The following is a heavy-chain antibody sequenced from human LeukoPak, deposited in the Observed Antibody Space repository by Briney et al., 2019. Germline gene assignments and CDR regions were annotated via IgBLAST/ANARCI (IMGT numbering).Heavy chain of an antibody. J-gene: IGHJ4*02. Sequence: GGSLRLSCSASGFTFSSYAMHWVRQAPGKGLEYVSAISSNGGSIYYADSVKGRFTISRDNSKNTLYLQMSSLRAEDTAVYYCVKDLSVSTFGGVIVSPFDYWGQGTLVTVSS. CDR1: GFTFSSYA. CDR2: ISSNGGSI. D-gene: IGHD3-16*02. CDR3: VKDLSVSTFGGVIVSPFDY. V-gene: IGHV3-64D*06.